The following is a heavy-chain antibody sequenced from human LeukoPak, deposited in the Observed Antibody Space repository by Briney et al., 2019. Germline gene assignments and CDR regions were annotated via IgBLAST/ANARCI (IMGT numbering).Heavy chain of an antibody. D-gene: IGHD2-2*01. CDR3: AKGPLRGTAAAIDY. J-gene: IGHJ4*02. CDR1: GFTFSSYG. V-gene: IGHV3-30*18. CDR2: ISYDGSNK. Sequence: GGSLRLSCAASGFTFSSYGMHWVRQAPGKGLEWVAVISYDGSNKYYADSVKGRFTISRDISTDALWLQMDSLRTEDTAVYYCAKGPLRGTAAAIDYWGQGTLVTVSS.